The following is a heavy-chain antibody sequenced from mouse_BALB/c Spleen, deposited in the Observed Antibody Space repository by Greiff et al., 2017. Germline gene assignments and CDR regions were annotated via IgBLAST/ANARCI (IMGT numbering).Heavy chain of an antibody. CDR1: GFTFSSYG. J-gene: IGHJ2*01. D-gene: IGHD1-1*01. V-gene: IGHV5-6-3*01. CDR2: INSNGGST. Sequence: DVKLVESGGGLVQPGGSLKLSCAASGFTFSSYGMSWVRQTPDKRLELVATINSNGGSTYYPDSVKGRFTISRDNAKNTLYLQMSSLKSEDTAMYYCARDAVADYWGQGTTLTVSS. CDR3: ARDAVADY.